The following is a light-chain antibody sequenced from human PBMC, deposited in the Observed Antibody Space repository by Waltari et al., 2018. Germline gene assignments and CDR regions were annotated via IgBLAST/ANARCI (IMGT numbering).Light chain of an antibody. Sequence: QSALTQPPSVSGSPGQSVTIPCTGTSSDVGNYNHVSWYQQSPGTAPKLIIYEVTNRPSGVPDRFSGSKSGNTASRTISGLQAEDESDYYCSSSTSSITWVFGGGTKLTVL. V-gene: IGLV2-18*02. J-gene: IGLJ3*02. CDR1: SSDVGNYNH. CDR3: SSSTSSITWV. CDR2: EVT.